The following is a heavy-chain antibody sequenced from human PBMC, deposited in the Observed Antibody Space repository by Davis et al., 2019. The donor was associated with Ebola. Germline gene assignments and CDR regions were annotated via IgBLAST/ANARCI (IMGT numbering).Heavy chain of an antibody. CDR3: ARYQYYYDGSGFNRDWYFGL. CDR2: ISAYNGNT. Sequence: ASVKVSCKASGYTFTAYYIHWVRQAPGQGLERMGWISAYNGNTNYAQKLQGRVTMTTDTSTSTAYMELRSLRSDDTAVYYCARYQYYYDGSGFNRDWYFGLWGRGTLVTVSS. CDR1: GYTFTAYY. J-gene: IGHJ2*01. V-gene: IGHV1-18*01. D-gene: IGHD3-22*01.